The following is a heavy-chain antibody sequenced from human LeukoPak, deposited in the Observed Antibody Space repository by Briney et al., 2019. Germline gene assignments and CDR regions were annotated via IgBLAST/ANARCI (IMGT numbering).Heavy chain of an antibody. CDR1: GGSITNHY. D-gene: IGHD6-19*01. Sequence: GSLRLSCVASGGSITNHYWTWIRQPPGKGLEWIGYIYFSGSTNYNPSLKSRVTISVNTSKNQFSLKLSSVTAADTAVYFCARGGAWSDYWGQGALVTVSS. CDR3: ARGGAWSDY. J-gene: IGHJ4*02. CDR2: IYFSGST. V-gene: IGHV4-59*11.